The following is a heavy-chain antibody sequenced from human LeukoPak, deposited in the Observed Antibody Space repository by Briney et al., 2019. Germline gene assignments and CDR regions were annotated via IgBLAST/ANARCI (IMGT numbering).Heavy chain of an antibody. D-gene: IGHD5-12*01. CDR1: GGSISSYH. J-gene: IGHJ3*02. Sequence: KRSENLSLTCTVSGGSISSYHWSWSRQPQGKGLQWIGFIYSSGSTNYNPSVKSRVTISLDTSKNQFALRVSSVTSADTAVYYCARGNSGYDYAFDIWVQGTMATVPS. CDR3: ARGNSGYDYAFDI. CDR2: IYSSGST. V-gene: IGHV4-59*01.